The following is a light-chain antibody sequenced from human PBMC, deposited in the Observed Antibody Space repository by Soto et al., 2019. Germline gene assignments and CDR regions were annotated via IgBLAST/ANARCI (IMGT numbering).Light chain of an antibody. Sequence: EIVLTQSPGTLSLSPGERATLSCRASQSVSSSYLAWYQQKLGQAPRLLIYGASSRATGIPDRFSGSGSGTDFTLTISRLEPEDFAAYYCQQYGSSPLLTFGGGTKVEIK. J-gene: IGKJ4*01. CDR2: GAS. V-gene: IGKV3-20*01. CDR1: QSVSSSY. CDR3: QQYGSSPLLT.